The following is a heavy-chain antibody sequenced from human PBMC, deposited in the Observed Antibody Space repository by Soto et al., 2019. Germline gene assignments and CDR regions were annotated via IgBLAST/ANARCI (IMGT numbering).Heavy chain of an antibody. V-gene: IGHV1-69*10. CDR1: GGTFSSYA. CDR3: ARVTSASNWNYVYYYYGMDV. J-gene: IGHJ6*02. CDR2: IIPILGIA. Sequence: ASVKVSCKASGGTFSSYAIRWVRQAPGQGLEWMGGIIPILGIANYAQKFQGRVTITADKSTSTAYMELSSLRSEDTAVYYCARVTSASNWNYVYYYYGMDVWGQGTTVTVSS. D-gene: IGHD1-7*01.